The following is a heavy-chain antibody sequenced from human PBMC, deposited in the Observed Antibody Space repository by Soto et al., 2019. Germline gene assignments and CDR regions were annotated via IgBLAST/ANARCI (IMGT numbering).Heavy chain of an antibody. CDR1: GDTFSSSA. CDR3: ARGIRDSSGWDCDY. Sequence: QVQLVQSGAEVKEPGSSVKVSCKASGDTFSSSAISWVRQAPGQGLEWMGGLIPMFGTANYAQKFQGRGMITADKSTSTVYMERTSLRSEDTAVYYCARGIRDSSGWDCDYWGQGTLVTVSS. D-gene: IGHD6-25*01. J-gene: IGHJ4*02. CDR2: LIPMFGTA. V-gene: IGHV1-69*06.